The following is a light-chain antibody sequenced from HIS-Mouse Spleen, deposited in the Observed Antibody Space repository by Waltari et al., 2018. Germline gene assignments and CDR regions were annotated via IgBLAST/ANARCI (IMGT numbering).Light chain of an antibody. J-gene: IGLJ2*01. V-gene: IGLV3-10*01. CDR3: YSTDSSGNHRV. CDR2: EDS. CDR1: ALPKKY. Sequence: SYELTQPPSVSVSPGQTARITCSGDALPKKYAYWYQQKSGHAPVLVIYEDSKRPSGLAERFSGSSSGTMATLTISGAQVEDEADYYCYSTDSSGNHRVFGGGTKLTVL.